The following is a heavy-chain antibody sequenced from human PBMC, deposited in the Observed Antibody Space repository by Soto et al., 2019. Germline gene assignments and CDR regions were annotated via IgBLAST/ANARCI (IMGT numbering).Heavy chain of an antibody. CDR3: ARDRIPIVVVTAMHYYYGMDV. V-gene: IGHV3-30-3*01. J-gene: IGHJ6*02. Sequence: QVQLVESGGGVVQPGRSLRLSCAASGFTFSSYAMHWVRQAPGKGLEWVAVISYDGSNKYYADSVKGRFTISRDNSKNTLYRKMNSLRAEDTAVYYCARDRIPIVVVTAMHYYYGMDVWGQGTTVTVSS. CDR1: GFTFSSYA. CDR2: ISYDGSNK. D-gene: IGHD2-21*02.